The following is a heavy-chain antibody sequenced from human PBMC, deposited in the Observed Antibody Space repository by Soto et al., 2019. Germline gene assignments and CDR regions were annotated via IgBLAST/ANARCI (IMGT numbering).Heavy chain of an antibody. CDR2: ISGGGGNT. Sequence: GGSLRLSCAASGFTFDNYALTWVRLAPGKGLEWVSTISGGGGNTYYADSVKGRFTISRDNSKNTLYLQVDSLRVEDTAVYYCAKGGGYRFNYHFDYWGQGTLVTVSS. CDR3: AKGGGYRFNYHFDY. CDR1: GFTFDNYA. D-gene: IGHD5-18*01. J-gene: IGHJ4*02. V-gene: IGHV3-23*01.